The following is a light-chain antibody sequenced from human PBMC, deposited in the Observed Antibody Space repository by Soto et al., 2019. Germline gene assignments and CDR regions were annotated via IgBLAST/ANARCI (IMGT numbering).Light chain of an antibody. V-gene: IGKV1-13*02. Sequence: AIQLTQSPYSLSASVGDRVTITCRASQGISRALAWYQQKPGKAPNLLISDASSLESGVPSRFSGSGSGTDFTLIISSLQPEDFATYYCQQFISSPLTFGGGTKVEIK. CDR3: QQFISSPLT. J-gene: IGKJ4*01. CDR1: QGISRA. CDR2: DAS.